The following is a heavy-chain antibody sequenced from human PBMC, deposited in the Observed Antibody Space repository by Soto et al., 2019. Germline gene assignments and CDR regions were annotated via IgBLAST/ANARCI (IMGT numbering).Heavy chain of an antibody. CDR1: GYTSTSYA. D-gene: IGHD3-3*01. J-gene: IGHJ6*02. Sequence: ASVKVSCKASGYTSTSYAMHWVRQAPGQRLEWMGWINAGNGNTKYSQKFQGRVTITRDTSASTAYMELSSLRSEDTAVYYCARDTNDFWSGYRSYYYGMDVWGQGTTVTVSS. CDR2: INAGNGNT. V-gene: IGHV1-3*01. CDR3: ARDTNDFWSGYRSYYYGMDV.